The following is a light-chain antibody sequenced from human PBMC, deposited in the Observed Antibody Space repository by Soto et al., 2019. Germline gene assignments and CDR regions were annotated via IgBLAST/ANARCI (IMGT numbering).Light chain of an antibody. Sequence: ESVLTPSPASLSVSIGEGATLYYRASQSISGYLGWYQQKPGQAPRLLIYADSNRATGIPARFSGSGSGRDFTLTISSLEPEDFSVYYCQQRYNWPITFGQGTRLEIK. J-gene: IGKJ5*01. CDR3: QQRYNWPIT. CDR2: ADS. CDR1: QSISGY. V-gene: IGKV3-11*02.